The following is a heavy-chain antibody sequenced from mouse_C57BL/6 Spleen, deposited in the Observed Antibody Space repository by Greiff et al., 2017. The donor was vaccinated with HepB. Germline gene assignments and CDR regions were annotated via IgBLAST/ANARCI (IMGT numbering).Heavy chain of an antibody. D-gene: IGHD1-1*01. J-gene: IGHJ3*01. V-gene: IGHV6-6*01. CDR1: GFTFSDAW. CDR2: IRNKANNHAT. Sequence: DVKLVESGGGLVQPGGSMKLSCAASGFTFSDAWMDWVRQSPEKGLEWVAEIRNKANNHATYYAESVKGRFTISRDDSKSSVYLQMNSLRAEDTGIYYCTLTTVVAEGFAYWGQGTLVTVSA. CDR3: TLTTVVAEGFAY.